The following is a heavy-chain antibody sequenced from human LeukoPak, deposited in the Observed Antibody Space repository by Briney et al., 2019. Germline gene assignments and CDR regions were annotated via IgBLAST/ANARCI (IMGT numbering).Heavy chain of an antibody. CDR1: GFTFSSYS. V-gene: IGHV3-21*01. D-gene: IGHD6-19*01. Sequence: GESLRLSCAASGFTFSSYSMNWVRRAPGKGLEWVSSISSSSSYIYYADSVKGRFTISRDNAKNSLYLQMNSLRAEDTAVYYCARDIVRPPYSSGWSAGMDVWGQGTTVTVSS. CDR2: ISSSSSYI. CDR3: ARDIVRPPYSSGWSAGMDV. J-gene: IGHJ6*02.